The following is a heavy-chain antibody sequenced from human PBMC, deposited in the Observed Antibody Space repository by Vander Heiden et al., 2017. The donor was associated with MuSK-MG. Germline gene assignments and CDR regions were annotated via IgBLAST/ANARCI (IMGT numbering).Heavy chain of an antibody. D-gene: IGHD6-13*01. CDR1: GFTFSSYR. CDR3: AREVGSSSVFDY. V-gene: IGHV3-21*01. CDR2: ISSSSSYI. Sequence: EVQLVASGGGLVKPGGSLRLACRASGFTFSSYRMNWFRQAPEKGLEWVSSISSSSSYIYYADSVKGRFTISRDNAKNSLYLQMNSLRAEDTAVYYCAREVGSSSVFDYWGQGTLVTVSS. J-gene: IGHJ4*02.